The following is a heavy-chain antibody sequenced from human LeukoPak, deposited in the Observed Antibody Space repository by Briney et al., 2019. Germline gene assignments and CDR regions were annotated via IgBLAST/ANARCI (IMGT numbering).Heavy chain of an antibody. D-gene: IGHD4-17*01. CDR1: GFTFSTYA. V-gene: IGHV3-23*01. J-gene: IGHJ4*02. CDR3: AKALYGDYGRFDY. Sequence: GGSLRLSCAASGFTFSTYAMSWVRRAPGKGLDWVSTISDGGSDTHYADSVKGRFTISRDNSKNTVYLQINSLRAEDTAVYYCAKALYGDYGRFDYWGQGTLVTVSS. CDR2: ISDGGSDT.